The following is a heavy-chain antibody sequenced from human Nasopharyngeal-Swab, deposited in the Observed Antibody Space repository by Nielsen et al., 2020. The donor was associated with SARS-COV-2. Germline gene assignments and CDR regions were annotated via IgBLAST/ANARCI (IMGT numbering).Heavy chain of an antibody. CDR2: INPSGGST. CDR1: GYTFTSYY. Sequence: ASVKVSCKASGYTFTSYYMHWVRQAPGQGLEWMGIINPSGGSTGYAQKFRDRVTVTRDTSTSTVYMELRSLTSEDTAAYYCARGYNYACLYWGQGTLVTVSS. D-gene: IGHD5-18*01. CDR3: ARGYNYACLY. V-gene: IGHV1-46*01. J-gene: IGHJ4*02.